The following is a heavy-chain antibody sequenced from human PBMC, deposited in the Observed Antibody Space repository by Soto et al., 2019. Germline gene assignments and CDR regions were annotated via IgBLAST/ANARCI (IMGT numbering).Heavy chain of an antibody. D-gene: IGHD1-7*01. CDR2: ISYDGSNK. Sequence: QVQLVESGGGVVQPGRSLRLSCAASGFTFSSYAMHWVRQAQGKGLEWVALISYDGSNKYYADSVKGRFTISRDNSKNTLYLQMNSLRPEDTAVYHCARDQGGTTLYYHGMDVWCQGTTVTVSS. CDR3: ARDQGGTTLYYHGMDV. J-gene: IGHJ6*02. V-gene: IGHV3-30-3*01. CDR1: GFTFSSYA.